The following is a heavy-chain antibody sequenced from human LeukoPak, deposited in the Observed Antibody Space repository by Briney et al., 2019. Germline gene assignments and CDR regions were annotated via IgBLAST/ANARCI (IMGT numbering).Heavy chain of an antibody. CDR2: IYYSGST. D-gene: IGHD3-22*01. J-gene: IGHJ5*02. CDR1: GGSISSSSYY. Sequence: PSETLSLTCTVSGGSISSSSYYWGWIRQPPGKGLEWIGSIYYSGSTYYNPSLKSRVTISVDTSKNQFSLKLSSVTAADTAVYYCARNYYDSSGYSRPNWFDPWGQGTLVTVSS. CDR3: ARNYYDSSGYSRPNWFDP. V-gene: IGHV4-39*01.